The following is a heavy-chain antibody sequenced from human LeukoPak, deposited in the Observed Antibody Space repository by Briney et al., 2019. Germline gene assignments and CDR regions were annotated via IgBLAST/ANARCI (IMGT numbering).Heavy chain of an antibody. D-gene: IGHD6-13*01. CDR3: ARVSEQQLADDAFDI. Sequence: ASGTLSLTCTVSGGSISSYYWSWIRQPPGKGLEWIGYIYYSGSTNYNPSLKSRVTISVDTSKNQFSLKLSSVTAADTAVYYCARVSEQQLADDAFDIWGQGTMVTVSS. CDR1: GGSISSYY. J-gene: IGHJ3*02. V-gene: IGHV4-59*01. CDR2: IYYSGST.